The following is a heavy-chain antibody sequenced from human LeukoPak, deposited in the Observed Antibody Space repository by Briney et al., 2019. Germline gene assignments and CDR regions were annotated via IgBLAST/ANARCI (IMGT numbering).Heavy chain of an antibody. Sequence: SVKVSCKASGGTFSSYAISWVRQPPGQGLEWMGRIIPILGIANYAQKFQGRVTITADKSTSTAYMELSSLRSEDTAVYYCASSSSSSWSPYNWFDPWGQGTLVTVSS. CDR2: IIPILGIA. J-gene: IGHJ5*02. CDR3: ASSSSSSWSPYNWFDP. CDR1: GGTFSSYA. D-gene: IGHD6-13*01. V-gene: IGHV1-69*04.